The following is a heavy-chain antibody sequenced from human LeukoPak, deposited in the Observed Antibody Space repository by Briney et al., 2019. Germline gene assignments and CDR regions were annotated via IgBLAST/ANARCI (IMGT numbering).Heavy chain of an antibody. CDR3: ARDYGSSWSPYFDS. CDR1: GFTFSDYY. V-gene: IGHV3-11*04. Sequence: GGSLRLACAASGFTFSDYYMGWIRQAPAKGLEWVSYISDNGSPIYSADSVKGRFTISRDNAKNSLYLQMNSLRAEDTAVYYCARDYGSSWSPYFDSWGQGTLVTVSS. J-gene: IGHJ4*02. D-gene: IGHD6-13*01. CDR2: ISDNGSPI.